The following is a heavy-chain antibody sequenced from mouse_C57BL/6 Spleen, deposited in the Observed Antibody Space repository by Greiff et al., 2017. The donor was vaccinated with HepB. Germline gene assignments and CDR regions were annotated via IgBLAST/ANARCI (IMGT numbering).Heavy chain of an antibody. J-gene: IGHJ2*01. CDR1: GYTFTDYE. CDR3: TRGGDGYPYYFDY. D-gene: IGHD2-3*01. CDR2: IDPETGGT. V-gene: IGHV1-15*01. Sequence: VQLQESGAELVRPGASVTLSCKASGYTFTDYEMHWVKQTPVHGLEWIGAIDPETGGTAYNQKFKGKAILTADKSSSTAYMELRSLTSEDSAVYYCTRGGDGYPYYFDYWGQGTTLTVSS.